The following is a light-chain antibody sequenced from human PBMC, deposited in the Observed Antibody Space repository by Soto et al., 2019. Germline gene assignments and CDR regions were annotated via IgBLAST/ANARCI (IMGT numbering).Light chain of an antibody. J-gene: IGKJ5*01. Sequence: IVLTQSPGTLSLSPGERATLSCRASQSVSSSYLAWYQQKPGQAPSLLVFGASTSATGIPDRFSGSGSGTDFTLTISRLEAEDFAVYYCQQYGSSPNTFGQGTRLE. CDR3: QQYGSSPNT. V-gene: IGKV3-20*01. CDR1: QSVSSSY. CDR2: GAS.